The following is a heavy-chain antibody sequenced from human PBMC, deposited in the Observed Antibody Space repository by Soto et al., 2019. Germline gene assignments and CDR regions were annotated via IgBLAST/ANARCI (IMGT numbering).Heavy chain of an antibody. V-gene: IGHV4-39*01. CDR1: HGSITSGDYF. CDR2: VHSSGGT. D-gene: IGHD2-15*01. J-gene: IGHJ4*02. CDR3: ASVVVGATRQTGSDH. Sequence: QLQDSGPGLVKPSETLSLTCTVSHGSITSGDYFWAWIRQPPGKGLEFIGSVHSSGGTYYSPSLKSRASISIDKSRHQFSLKLTSVNAGDTAVYFCASVVVGATRQTGSDHWGQGTLVTVS.